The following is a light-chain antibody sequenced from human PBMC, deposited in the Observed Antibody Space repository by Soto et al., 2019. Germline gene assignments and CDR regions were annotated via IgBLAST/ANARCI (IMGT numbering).Light chain of an antibody. V-gene: IGKV3-20*01. J-gene: IGKJ2*01. CDR2: GAS. CDR3: QQYGSSPLYP. CDR1: QSVSSSY. Sequence: EIVLTQSPGTLSLSPGERATLSCRASQSVSSSYLAWYQQKPGQAPRLLIYGASSRATGVPDRFSGSGSGTDFTLNISRLEPEDFAVYYCQQYGSSPLYPFGQGTKLEIK.